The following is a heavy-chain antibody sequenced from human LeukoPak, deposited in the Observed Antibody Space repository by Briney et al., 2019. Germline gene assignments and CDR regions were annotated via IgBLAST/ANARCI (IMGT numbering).Heavy chain of an antibody. V-gene: IGHV3-20*04. CDR2: INWNGGST. J-gene: IGHJ4*02. CDR3: ARDPPIAAAGTEAY. Sequence: PGGYLRLSCAASGFTFDDYGMSWVRQAPGKGLEWVSGINWNGGSTGYADSVKGRFTISRDNAKNSLYLQMNSLRAEDTALYYCARDPPIAAAGTEAYWGQGTLVTVSS. D-gene: IGHD6-13*01. CDR1: GFTFDDYG.